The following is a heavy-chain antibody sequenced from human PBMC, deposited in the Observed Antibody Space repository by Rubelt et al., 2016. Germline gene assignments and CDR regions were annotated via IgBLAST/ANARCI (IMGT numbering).Heavy chain of an antibody. CDR2: ISAYNGNT. V-gene: IGHV1-18*01. CDR1: GYTFTSYG. CDR3: ARDHFPSGSYSPTNFDY. Sequence: QVQLVQSGTEVKKPGASVKVSCKASGYTFTSYGITWVRQAPGQGLEWMGWISAYNGNTNYAQKLQGRVTMTTDTSTSTVYMELRSLRSDDTAVYYCARDHFPSGSYSPTNFDYGGQGTLVTVSS. D-gene: IGHD3-10*01. J-gene: IGHJ4*02.